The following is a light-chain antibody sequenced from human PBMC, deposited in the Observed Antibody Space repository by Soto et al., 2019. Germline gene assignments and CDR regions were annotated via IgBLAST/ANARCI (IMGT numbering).Light chain of an antibody. CDR3: QQYKTFWT. V-gene: IGKV1-5*03. J-gene: IGKJ1*01. Sequence: DIQMTQSPSTLSASVGDRVTITCRASQSLSNWLAWYRQKPGKAPKLLIYKTSSLESGVPSRFSGSGSGTEFTLTISSLQPDDFATYYCQQYKTFWTFGQGTKVEIK. CDR1: QSLSNW. CDR2: KTS.